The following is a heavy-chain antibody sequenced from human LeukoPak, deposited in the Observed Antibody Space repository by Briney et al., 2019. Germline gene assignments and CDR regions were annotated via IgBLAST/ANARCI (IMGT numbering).Heavy chain of an antibody. D-gene: IGHD2-15*01. Sequence: GRSLRLSCAASGFTFSSYGMHWVRQAPGKGLEWVAVIWYDGSNKYYADSVKGRFTISRGNSKNTLYLQMSGLRADDTAVYYCAKDGTPGDYWGQGTRVTVSS. CDR1: GFTFSSYG. J-gene: IGHJ4*02. CDR3: AKDGTPGDY. V-gene: IGHV3-33*06. CDR2: IWYDGSNK.